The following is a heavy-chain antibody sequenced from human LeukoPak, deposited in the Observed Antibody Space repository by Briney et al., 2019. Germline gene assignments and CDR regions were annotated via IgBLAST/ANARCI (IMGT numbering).Heavy chain of an antibody. J-gene: IGHJ4*02. D-gene: IGHD3-16*02. CDR3: ASSWGSYRYLRH. CDR1: GFTFSSYW. V-gene: IGHV3-7*01. Sequence: GGSLRLSCAASGFTFSSYWVSWVRQAPGKGLEWVANIKQDGSEKYYVDSVKGRFTISRDNAKNSLYLQMNSLRAEDTAVYYCASSWGSYRYLRHWGQGTLVTVSS. CDR2: IKQDGSEK.